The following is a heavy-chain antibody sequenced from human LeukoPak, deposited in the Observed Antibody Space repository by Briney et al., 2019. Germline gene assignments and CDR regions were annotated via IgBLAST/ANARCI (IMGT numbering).Heavy chain of an antibody. CDR3: ARQFRSRWLGYFDY. Sequence: SETLSLTCTVSGGSLSSYYWSWIRQPPGKGLEWIGYIYYSGSTNYNPSLKSRVTISVDTSKNQFSLKLSSVTAADTAVYYCARQFRSRWLGYFDYWGQGTLVTVSS. D-gene: IGHD3-22*01. CDR1: GGSLSSYY. J-gene: IGHJ4*02. CDR2: IYYSGST. V-gene: IGHV4-59*08.